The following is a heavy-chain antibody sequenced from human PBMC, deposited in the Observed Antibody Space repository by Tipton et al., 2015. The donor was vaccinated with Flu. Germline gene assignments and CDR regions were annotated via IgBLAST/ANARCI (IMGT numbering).Heavy chain of an antibody. CDR2: ISSSGSTI. V-gene: IGHV3-48*03. J-gene: IGHJ4*02. CDR3: ARDRGTYRPYYFDY. CDR1: GFTFSSYE. D-gene: IGHD1-1*01. Sequence: SLRLSCAASGFTFSSYEMNWVRQAPGKGLEWVSYISSSGSTIYYADSVKGRFTISRDNAKNSLYLQMNSLRAEDTAAYYCARDRGTYRPYYFDYWGQGTLVTVSS.